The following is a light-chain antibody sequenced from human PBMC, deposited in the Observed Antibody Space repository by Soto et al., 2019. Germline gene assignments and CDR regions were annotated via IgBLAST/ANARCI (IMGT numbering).Light chain of an antibody. Sequence: DIQMTQSPSSLSASVGDRVTITCRASQGISNYLAWYQQQPGKVPKLLIYVASTLKSGVPSRFSGSGSGTDFTLTISRLQPEDVATYYCQKYDSAPWTFGQGTKVEIK. J-gene: IGKJ1*01. CDR3: QKYDSAPWT. CDR1: QGISNY. V-gene: IGKV1-27*01. CDR2: VAS.